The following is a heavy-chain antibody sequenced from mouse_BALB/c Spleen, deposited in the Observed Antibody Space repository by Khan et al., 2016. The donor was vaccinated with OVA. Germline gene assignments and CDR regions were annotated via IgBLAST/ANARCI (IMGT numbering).Heavy chain of an antibody. CDR1: GYSITSDYA. CDR2: ISYSGRT. V-gene: IGHV3-2*02. Sequence: VQLQESGPGLVKPSQSLSLTCTVTGYSITSDYAWNWIRQFPGNKLEWMGYISYSGRTSYNPSLKSRISITRDTSKNQFFLQLNSVTTEATATYYCARSVTITTVVATDFDYWGQGTTLTVSS. J-gene: IGHJ2*01. D-gene: IGHD1-1*01. CDR3: ARSVTITTVVATDFDY.